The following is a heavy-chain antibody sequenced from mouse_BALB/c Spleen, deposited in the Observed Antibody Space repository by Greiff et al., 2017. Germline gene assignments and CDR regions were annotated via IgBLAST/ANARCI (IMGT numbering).Heavy chain of an antibody. V-gene: IGHV1-18*01. J-gene: IGHJ3*01. CDR1: GYTFTDYN. Sequence: VQLQQSGPELVKPGASVKISCKASGYTFTDYNMDWVKQSHGKSLEWIGDINPNNGGTIYNQKFKGKATLTVDKSSSTAYMELRSLTSEDTAVLYCARIRYDYWFAYWGQGTLVTVSA. D-gene: IGHD2-4*01. CDR3: ARIRYDYWFAY. CDR2: INPNNGGT.